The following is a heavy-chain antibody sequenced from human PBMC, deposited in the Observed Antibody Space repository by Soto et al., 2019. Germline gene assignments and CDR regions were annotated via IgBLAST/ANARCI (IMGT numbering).Heavy chain of an antibody. CDR3: ASTYSSSSAYYYYGMDV. D-gene: IGHD6-6*01. CDR2: ISYDGSNK. Sequence: QVQLVESGGGVVQPGRSLRLSCAASGFTFSSYAMHWVRQAPGKGLEWVAVISYDGSNKYYADSVKGLFTISRDNSKNTLYRQMNSLRAEDTAVYYCASTYSSSSAYYYYGMDVWGQGTTVTVSS. V-gene: IGHV3-30-3*01. J-gene: IGHJ6*02. CDR1: GFTFSSYA.